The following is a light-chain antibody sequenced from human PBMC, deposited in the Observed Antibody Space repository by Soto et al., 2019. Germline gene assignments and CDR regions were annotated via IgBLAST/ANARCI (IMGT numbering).Light chain of an antibody. Sequence: ESQMTQSPSSLSASVGDRVTITCRASQGISSYLAWYQQRPGKFPNLLIYAASTLQSGVPSRFSGSGYGTDFTLTISSLQPEDVANYYCQKDNSAPLTFGGGTKVEIK. CDR3: QKDNSAPLT. V-gene: IGKV1-27*01. CDR2: AAS. CDR1: QGISSY. J-gene: IGKJ4*01.